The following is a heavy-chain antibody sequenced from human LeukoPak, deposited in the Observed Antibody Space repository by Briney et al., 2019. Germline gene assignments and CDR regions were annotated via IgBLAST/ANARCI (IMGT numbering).Heavy chain of an antibody. Sequence: GASVRVSCKASGGTFSSYAISWVRQAPGQGLEWMGGIIPIFGTANYAQKFQGRVTITTDESTSTAYMELSSLRSEDTAVYYCARGEMATSWFDPWGQGTLVTVSS. D-gene: IGHD5-24*01. CDR2: IIPIFGTA. V-gene: IGHV1-69*05. CDR1: GGTFSSYA. J-gene: IGHJ5*02. CDR3: ARGEMATSWFDP.